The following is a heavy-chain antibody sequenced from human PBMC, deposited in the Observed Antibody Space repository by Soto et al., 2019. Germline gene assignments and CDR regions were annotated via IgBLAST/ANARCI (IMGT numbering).Heavy chain of an antibody. J-gene: IGHJ4*02. D-gene: IGHD3-9*01. CDR3: ARDWGRGQFLTNKDH. Sequence: QVQLVQSGAEVKKPGASVKVSCKASGYTFTTYGFSWVRQAPGQGLEWMGWISGYNGNTDYGQKFQGRVTMTTDTSTSTAYMELRSLRSDDTAVYYCARDWGRGQFLTNKDHWGQGTLVTVSS. CDR1: GYTFTTYG. V-gene: IGHV1-18*01. CDR2: ISGYNGNT.